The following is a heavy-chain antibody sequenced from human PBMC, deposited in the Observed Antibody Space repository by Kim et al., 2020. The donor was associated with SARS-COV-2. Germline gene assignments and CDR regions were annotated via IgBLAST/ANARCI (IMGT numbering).Heavy chain of an antibody. CDR2: TT. CDR3: AILRSGGYVDY. J-gene: IGHJ4*02. Sequence: TTYDSDAGKGRFTITRDIAKNSLYLQMSSLGDEDTAVYYCAILRSGGYVDYWGQGTLVTVSS. D-gene: IGHD3-10*01. V-gene: IGHV3-48*02.